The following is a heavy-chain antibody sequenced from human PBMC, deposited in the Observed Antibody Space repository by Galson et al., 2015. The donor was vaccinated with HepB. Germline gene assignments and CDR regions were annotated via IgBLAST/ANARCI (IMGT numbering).Heavy chain of an antibody. V-gene: IGHV3-15*01. Sequence: SLRLSCAASGFTFSNAWMSWVRQAPGKGLEWVGRIKSKTDGGTTDYAAPVKGRFTISRDDSKNTLYLQMNSLKTEDTAVYYCTTEEVEFGELLLPLGYYWGQGTLVTVSS. CDR3: TTEEVEFGELLLPLGYY. CDR2: IKSKTDGGTT. J-gene: IGHJ4*02. CDR1: GFTFSNAW. D-gene: IGHD3-10*01.